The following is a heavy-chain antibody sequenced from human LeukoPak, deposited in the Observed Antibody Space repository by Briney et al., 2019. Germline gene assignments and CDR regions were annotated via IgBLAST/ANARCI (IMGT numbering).Heavy chain of an antibody. J-gene: IGHJ4*02. CDR2: ISYDGSNK. CDR1: GFTFSSYA. CDR3: ARPPYDILTGSFDY. Sequence: GGSLRLSCAASGFTFSSYAMHWVRQAPGKGLEWVAVISYDGSNKYYADSVKGRFTISRDNSKNTLYLQMNSLRAEDTAVYYCARPPYDILTGSFDYWGQGTLVTVSS. V-gene: IGHV3-30-3*01. D-gene: IGHD3-9*01.